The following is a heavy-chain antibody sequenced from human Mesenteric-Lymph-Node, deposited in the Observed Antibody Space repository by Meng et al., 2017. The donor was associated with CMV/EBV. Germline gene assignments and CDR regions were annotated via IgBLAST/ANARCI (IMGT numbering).Heavy chain of an antibody. CDR2: ISGTTGTYI. V-gene: IGHV3-21*01. D-gene: IGHD4-23*01. J-gene: IGHJ5*02. Sequence: GESLKISCAASGFTFSTYSMNWVRQAPGRGLEFVSSISGTTGTYIYYADSVKGRFTISRDNAKNSLYLQMNSLRAEDTAVYYCARDRLFCIGNCKSGFDPWGQGTLVTVSS. CDR3: ARDRLFCIGNCKSGFDP. CDR1: GFTFSTYS.